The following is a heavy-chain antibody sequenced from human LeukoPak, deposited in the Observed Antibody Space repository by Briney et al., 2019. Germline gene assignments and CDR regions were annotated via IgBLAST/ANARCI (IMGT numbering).Heavy chain of an antibody. CDR2: IYYSGST. D-gene: IGHD6-13*01. CDR3: ARVPQYSSSRDYLDY. V-gene: IGHV4-31*03. J-gene: IGHJ4*02. Sequence: SETLSLTCTVSGGSISSGGYYWSWIRQHPGTGLEWIGYIYYSGSTYYNPSLKSRVTISVDTSKNQFSLKLSSVTAADTAVYYCARVPQYSSSRDYLDYWGQGTLVTVSS. CDR1: GGSISSGGYY.